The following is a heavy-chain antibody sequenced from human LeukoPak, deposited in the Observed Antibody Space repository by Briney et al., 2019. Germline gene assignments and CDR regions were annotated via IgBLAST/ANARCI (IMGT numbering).Heavy chain of an antibody. D-gene: IGHD6-6*01. Sequence: ASVKVSCKASGYTFTSYDINWVRQATGQGLEWMGWMNPNSGGTNYAQKFQGRVTMTRDTSISTAYMELSRLRSDDTAVYYCASSSPTYYYYGMDVWGQGTTVTVSS. V-gene: IGHV1-2*02. CDR2: MNPNSGGT. CDR1: GYTFTSYD. CDR3: ASSSPTYYYYGMDV. J-gene: IGHJ6*02.